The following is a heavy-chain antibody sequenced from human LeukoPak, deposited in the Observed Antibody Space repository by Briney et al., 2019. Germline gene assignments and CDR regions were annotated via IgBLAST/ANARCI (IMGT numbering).Heavy chain of an antibody. CDR1: GASISTTNYY. CDR3: ARQPSLRVDYYYGMDV. Sequence: ASETLSLTCTVSGASISTTNYYWGWARQSPGKGLEWIGAIYNTGNTCFNPSLQSRVSISVDTSTNQFTLKLDSMTAADTAVYYCARQPSLRVDYYYGMDVWGQGTTVIVSS. CDR2: IYNTGNT. V-gene: IGHV4-39*01. D-gene: IGHD2-8*02. J-gene: IGHJ6*02.